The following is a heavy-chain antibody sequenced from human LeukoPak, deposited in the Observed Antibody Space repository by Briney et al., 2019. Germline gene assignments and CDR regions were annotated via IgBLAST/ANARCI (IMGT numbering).Heavy chain of an antibody. CDR2: ISSSGGRT. CDR1: GFTFSDYA. Sequence: PGGSLRLPCVASGFTFSDYAMTWVRQAPGKGLEWVSGISSSGGRTYYADSLKGRFTISRDNSKNTLYLQMNSLRAEDTAVYYCAKDRYSGSFNWFDPWGQGTLVTVSS. CDR3: AKDRYSGSFNWFDP. J-gene: IGHJ5*02. V-gene: IGHV3-23*01. D-gene: IGHD1-26*01.